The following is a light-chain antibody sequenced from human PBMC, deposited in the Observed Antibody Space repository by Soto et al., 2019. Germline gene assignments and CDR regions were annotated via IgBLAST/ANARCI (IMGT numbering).Light chain of an antibody. CDR2: DVN. CDR3: SSYTGSSTYVV. CDR1: SSDVGGYNY. V-gene: IGLV2-14*01. Sequence: QSVLTQPASVSGSPGQSITISCTGTSSDVGGYNYVSWYQQHPGKAPKLMIYDVNNRPSGVSNRFSGSKSGNTASLTISGLQPDDEADYYCSSYTGSSTYVVFGGGTKLTVL. J-gene: IGLJ2*01.